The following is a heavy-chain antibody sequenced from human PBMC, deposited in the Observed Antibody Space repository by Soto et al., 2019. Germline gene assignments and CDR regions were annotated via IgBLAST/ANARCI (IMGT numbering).Heavy chain of an antibody. CDR1: GYSFTSYW. CDR3: ARGAYSSAGDYYDYYGMDV. J-gene: IGHJ6*02. V-gene: IGHV5-51*01. D-gene: IGHD1-26*01. Sequence: GESLKISCKDSGYSFTSYWIGWVRQMPGKGLEWMGIIYPADSDTRYSPSFQGQVTISAAKSISTAYLQWSSLKASDTAMYYCARGAYSSAGDYYDYYGMDVWGQGSTVTVSS. CDR2: IYPADSDT.